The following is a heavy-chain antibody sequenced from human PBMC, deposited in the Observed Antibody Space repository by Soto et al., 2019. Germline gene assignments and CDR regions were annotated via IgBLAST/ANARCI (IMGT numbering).Heavy chain of an antibody. D-gene: IGHD3-3*01. J-gene: IGHJ6*03. CDR2: ISGSGGST. CDR3: AKDGGDYDLYYYYYYMDV. V-gene: IGHV3-23*01. CDR1: EFTCSSYA. Sequence: PGGSLRLSRTAAEFTCSSYARSWVRQAPGKGLEWVSAISGSGGSTYYADSVKGRFTISRDNSKNTLYLQMNSLRAEDPAVYYCAKDGGDYDLYYYYYYMDVWGKGPTVPVSS.